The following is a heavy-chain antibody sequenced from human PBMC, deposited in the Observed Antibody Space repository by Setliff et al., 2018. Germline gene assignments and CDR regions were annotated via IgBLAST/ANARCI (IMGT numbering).Heavy chain of an antibody. CDR2: IKKDGSGK. CDR1: GFTFSTYW. V-gene: IGHV3-7*01. CDR3: AKDIRGVGATPLEY. D-gene: IGHD1-26*01. J-gene: IGHJ4*02. Sequence: PGGSLRLSCAASGFTFSTYWMSWVRQAPGKGLEWVANIKKDGSGKYYVDSVKGRFSISRDNAKNSLYLQMNSLRAEDTAVYYCAKDIRGVGATPLEYWGQGTLVTVSS.